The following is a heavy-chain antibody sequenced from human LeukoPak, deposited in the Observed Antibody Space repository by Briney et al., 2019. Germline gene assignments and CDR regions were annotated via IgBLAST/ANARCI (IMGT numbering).Heavy chain of an antibody. J-gene: IGHJ4*02. CDR1: GGSISSSNW. Sequence: SETLSLTCAVSGGSISSSNWWSWVRQPPGKGLEWIGEIYHSGSTNYNPSLKSRVTISVDKSKNQFSLKLSSVTAADTAVYYCARHLEGSYDPFDYWGQGTLVTVSS. CDR3: ARHLEGSYDPFDY. V-gene: IGHV4-4*02. D-gene: IGHD1-26*01. CDR2: IYHSGST.